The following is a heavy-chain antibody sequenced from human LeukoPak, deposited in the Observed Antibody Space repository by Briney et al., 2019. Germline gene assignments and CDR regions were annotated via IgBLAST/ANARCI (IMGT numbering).Heavy chain of an antibody. Sequence: GGSLRLSCAASGFTFSSYEMNWVRQAPGKGLEWVSYISSSSGNKYYADSVKGRFTISRDNAKNSLYLQMNSLRAEDTAVYYCARESCSSTSCSYFDSWGQGTLVTVPS. CDR1: GFTFSSYE. D-gene: IGHD2-2*01. CDR3: ARESCSSTSCSYFDS. V-gene: IGHV3-48*03. J-gene: IGHJ4*02. CDR2: ISSSSGNK.